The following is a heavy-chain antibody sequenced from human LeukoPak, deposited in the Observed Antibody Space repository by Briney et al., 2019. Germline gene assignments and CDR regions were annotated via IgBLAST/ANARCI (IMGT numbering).Heavy chain of an antibody. CDR1: GGSISNYY. CDR3: ASPVVPAAIRY. V-gene: IGHV4-39*01. CDR2: IYYSGST. J-gene: IGHJ4*02. Sequence: SETLSLTCTVSGGSISNYYWGWIRQPPGKGLEWIGSIYYSGSTYYNPSLKSRVTISVDTSKNQFSLKLSSVTAADTAVYYCASPVVPAAIRYWGQGTLVTVSS. D-gene: IGHD2-2*01.